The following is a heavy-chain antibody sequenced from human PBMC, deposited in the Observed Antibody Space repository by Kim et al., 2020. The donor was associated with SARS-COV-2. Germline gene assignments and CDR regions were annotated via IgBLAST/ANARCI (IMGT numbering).Heavy chain of an antibody. Sequence: AGSVKGRCTISRDNAKNTLHLQMNSLRVEDTAVYYWARGSGRVQGFPMDVWGKGTTVTVSS. J-gene: IGHJ6*04. V-gene: IGHV3-74*01. D-gene: IGHD3-3*01. CDR3: ARGSGRVQGFPMDV.